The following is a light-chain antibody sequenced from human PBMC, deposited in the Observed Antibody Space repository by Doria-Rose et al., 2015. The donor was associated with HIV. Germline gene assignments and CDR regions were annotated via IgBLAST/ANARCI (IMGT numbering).Light chain of an antibody. CDR1: QSFSSTY. V-gene: IGKV3-20*01. CDR2: DGS. Sequence: DIVMTQSSGTLSLSPGERATLSCRASQSFSSTYLAWYQQKPGQAPSLLIYDGSTRATGIPDRFSASGSGTDFTLTIIRLEPEDFALYYCRQYGTSWTFGQGTKVEI. J-gene: IGKJ1*01. CDR3: RQYGTSWT.